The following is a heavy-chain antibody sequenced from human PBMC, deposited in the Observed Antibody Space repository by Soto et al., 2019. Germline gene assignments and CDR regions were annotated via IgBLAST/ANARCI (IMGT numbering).Heavy chain of an antibody. CDR2: IIPIYDTS. Sequence: GASVKVSCKASGGTFSSNAISWVRQAPGQGLEWLGGIIPIYDTSDYAEKFQGRVTISADRSTSTAYMELRSLRSDDTAVYYCARPEGSHYYGMDVWGQGTTVTVSS. CDR1: GGTFSSNA. D-gene: IGHD2-15*01. V-gene: IGHV1-69*06. J-gene: IGHJ6*02. CDR3: ARPEGSHYYGMDV.